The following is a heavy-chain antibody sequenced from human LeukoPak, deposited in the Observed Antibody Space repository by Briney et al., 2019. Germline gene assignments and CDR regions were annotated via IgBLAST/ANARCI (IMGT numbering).Heavy chain of an antibody. CDR1: GGSISSGGYY. J-gene: IGHJ4*02. CDR3: ARALNRLWFGD. V-gene: IGHV4-31*03. Sequence: SETLSLTCTVSGGSISSGGYYWRWIRQHPGKGLEWIGYIYYSGSTYYNPSLKSRVTISVDTSKDQFSLKLSSVTAADTAVYYCARALNRLWFGDWGQGTLVTVSS. D-gene: IGHD3-10*01. CDR2: IYYSGST.